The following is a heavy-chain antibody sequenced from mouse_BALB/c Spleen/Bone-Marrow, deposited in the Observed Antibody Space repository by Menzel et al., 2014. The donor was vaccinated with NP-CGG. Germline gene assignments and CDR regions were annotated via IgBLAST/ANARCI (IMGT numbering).Heavy chain of an antibody. Sequence: VKLVESGPGLVAPSQSLSITCTVSGFSLTNYGVHWVRQPPGKGLEWLGVIWAGGSTNYNSALMSRLSISKDDSKSQXXXKMNSLQTEDTAMYYCARDKWDGAYWGQGTLVTVTA. V-gene: IGHV2-9*02. D-gene: IGHD4-1*01. CDR3: ARDKWDGAY. CDR1: GFSLTNYG. J-gene: IGHJ3*01. CDR2: IWAGGST.